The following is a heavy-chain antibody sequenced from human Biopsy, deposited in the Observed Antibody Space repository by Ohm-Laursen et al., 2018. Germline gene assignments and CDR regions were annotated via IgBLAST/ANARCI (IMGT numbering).Heavy chain of an antibody. V-gene: IGHV3-53*01. CDR2: ISSSGVQ. CDR3: VRASIFGVATSGFYYYGMDV. D-gene: IGHD3-3*01. Sequence: SLRLSCAASGFRFSNNGMHWVRQAPGKGLEWASFISSSGVQYHADSVKGRFTISRDNSKNTLYLQMNSLRAEDTAVYYCVRASIFGVATSGFYYYGMDVWGQGTTVTVSS. CDR1: GFRFSNNG. J-gene: IGHJ6*02.